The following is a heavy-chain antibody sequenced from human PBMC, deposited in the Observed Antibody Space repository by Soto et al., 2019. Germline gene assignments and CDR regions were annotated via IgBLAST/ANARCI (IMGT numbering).Heavy chain of an antibody. J-gene: IGHJ2*01. CDR3: ARGGYGAWYLDL. CDR2: INSDGSRT. Sequence: EVQLVESGGGLVQPGGSLRLSCAASGFTFSSYWMHWVRQAPGKGLVWVSRINSDGSRTNYADSVKGRFTLSRDNAENTLYLQMNGLRAEDTAMYYCARGGYGAWYLDLWGRGTLATVSS. D-gene: IGHD5-18*01. CDR1: GFTFSSYW. V-gene: IGHV3-74*01.